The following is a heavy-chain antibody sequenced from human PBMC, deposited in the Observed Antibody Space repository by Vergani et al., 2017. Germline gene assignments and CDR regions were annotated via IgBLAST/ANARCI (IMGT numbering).Heavy chain of an antibody. CDR3: RRASEQRGYSCGPLAY. Sequence: QLQLQESGPGLVKPSQTLSLTCTVSGGSISSGNYYWSWIRQPPGKGLEWIGYIYYSGSTYYNPSLKSRVTISVDTSKNQFSLKLSSVTAADTAVYYCRRASEQRGYSCGPLAYWGQGTLVTVSS. D-gene: IGHD5-18*01. J-gene: IGHJ4*02. CDR2: IYYSGST. V-gene: IGHV4-30-4*08. CDR1: GGSISSGNYY.